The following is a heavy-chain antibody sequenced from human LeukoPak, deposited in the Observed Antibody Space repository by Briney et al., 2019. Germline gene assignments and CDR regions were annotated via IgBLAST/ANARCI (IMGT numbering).Heavy chain of an antibody. Sequence: GGSLRLSCAASGFTFSSYSMNWVRQAPGKGLEWVSYISSGSGTIYYADSVKGRFTISRDNAKNSLYLQMNSLRAEDTAVYYCARESPSGWKYFDYWGQETLVTVSS. CDR3: ARESPSGWKYFDY. J-gene: IGHJ4*02. CDR2: ISSGSGTI. D-gene: IGHD6-25*01. CDR1: GFTFSSYS. V-gene: IGHV3-48*01.